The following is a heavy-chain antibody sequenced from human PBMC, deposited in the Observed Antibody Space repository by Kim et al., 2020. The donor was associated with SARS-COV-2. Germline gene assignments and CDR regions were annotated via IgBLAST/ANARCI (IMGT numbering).Heavy chain of an antibody. CDR3: ARQPLYSSSWYYFDY. D-gene: IGHD6-13*01. V-gene: IGHV4-39*01. Sequence: PSLQVRVAISVDTSKTQFSLKLSAVTAADTAVYYCARQPLYSSSWYYFDYWGQGTLVTVSS. J-gene: IGHJ4*02.